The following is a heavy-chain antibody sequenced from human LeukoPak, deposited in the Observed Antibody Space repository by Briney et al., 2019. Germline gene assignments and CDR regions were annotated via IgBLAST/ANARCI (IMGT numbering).Heavy chain of an antibody. CDR2: ISSSSSYI. Sequence: PGGSLRVSCAASGFTFSSYSMNWVRQAPGKGLEGVSSISSSSSYIYYADSVKGRFTISRDNAKNSLYLQMNSLRAEDTAVYYCARGNVVPAAYDYWGQGTLVTVSS. D-gene: IGHD2-2*01. CDR3: ARGNVVPAAYDY. CDR1: GFTFSSYS. J-gene: IGHJ4*02. V-gene: IGHV3-21*01.